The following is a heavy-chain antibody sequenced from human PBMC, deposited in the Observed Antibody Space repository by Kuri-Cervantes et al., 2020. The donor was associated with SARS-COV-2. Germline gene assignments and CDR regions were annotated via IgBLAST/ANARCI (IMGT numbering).Heavy chain of an antibody. J-gene: IGHJ4*02. CDR3: ARGTELGTDY. D-gene: IGHD7-27*01. CDR1: GFTFSSYA. Sequence: GGSLRLSCAASGFTFSSYAMHWVRQAPGKGLEWVAVISYDGSNKYYADSVKGRFTISRDNSKNTLYLQMNSLRAEDTAVYYCARGTELGTDYWGQGTLVTVSS. CDR2: ISYDGSNK. V-gene: IGHV3-30-3*01.